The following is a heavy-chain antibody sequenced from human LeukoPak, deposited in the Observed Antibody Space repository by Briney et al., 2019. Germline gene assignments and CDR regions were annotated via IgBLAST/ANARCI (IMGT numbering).Heavy chain of an antibody. Sequence: SETLSLTCAVYGGSFSGYYWSWIRQPPGKGLEWIGENNHSGSTNYNPSLKSRVTISVDTSKNQFSLKLSSVTAADTAVYYCARRPSYDSSGHYYYYYYMDVWGKGTTVTVSS. J-gene: IGHJ6*03. CDR2: NNHSGST. V-gene: IGHV4-34*01. CDR3: ARRPSYDSSGHYYYYYYMDV. CDR1: GGSFSGYY. D-gene: IGHD3-22*01.